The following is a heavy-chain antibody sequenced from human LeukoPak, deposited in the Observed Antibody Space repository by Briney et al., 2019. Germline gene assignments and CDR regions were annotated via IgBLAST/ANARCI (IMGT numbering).Heavy chain of an antibody. CDR3: ARAPLSFWSGYYIPSDGFDY. Sequence: ASVKVSCKASGGTFGSYAISWVRQAPGQGLEWMGRIIPILGIANYAQKFQGRVTITADKSTSTAYMELSSPRSEDTAVYYCARAPLSFWSGYYIPSDGFDYWGQGTLVTVSS. CDR2: IIPILGIA. D-gene: IGHD3-3*01. J-gene: IGHJ4*02. CDR1: GGTFGSYA. V-gene: IGHV1-69*04.